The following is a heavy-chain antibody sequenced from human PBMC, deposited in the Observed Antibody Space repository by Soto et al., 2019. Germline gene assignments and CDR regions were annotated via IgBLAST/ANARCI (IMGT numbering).Heavy chain of an antibody. CDR2: INHSGST. CDR1: GGSFSGYY. D-gene: IGHD6-13*01. Sequence: QVQLQQWGAGLLKPSETLSLTCAVYGGSFSGYYWSWIRQPPGKGLEWIGEINHSGSTNYNPSLKSRATISVDTSKNQFSLKLRSVTAAATAVYYCARAAPIAAAGTAFYYYYGMDVWGQGTTVTVSS. CDR3: ARAAPIAAAGTAFYYYYGMDV. V-gene: IGHV4-34*01. J-gene: IGHJ6*02.